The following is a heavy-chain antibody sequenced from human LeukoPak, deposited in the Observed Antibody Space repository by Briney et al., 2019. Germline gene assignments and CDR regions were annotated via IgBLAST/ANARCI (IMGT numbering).Heavy chain of an antibody. Sequence: PGGSLRLSCAASGFSFSSYWMSWVRQAPGKGLEWVANIKQDGSEKYSVDSVKGRFTISRDNSRNTLYLQMNSLRIEDTAVYYCAKDRGSGSDRSNWFDPWGQGTLVTVSS. V-gene: IGHV3-7*01. CDR2: IKQDGSEK. CDR3: AKDRGSGSDRSNWFDP. J-gene: IGHJ5*02. CDR1: GFSFSSYW.